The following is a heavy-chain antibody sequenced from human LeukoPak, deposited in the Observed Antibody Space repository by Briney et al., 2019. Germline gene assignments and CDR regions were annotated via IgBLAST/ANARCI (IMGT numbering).Heavy chain of an antibody. J-gene: IGHJ4*02. V-gene: IGHV4-34*01. CDR3: ARVPDTAIHFDY. CDR2: IDHSGST. Sequence: SETLSLTCAVYGGSFSGYYWSWIRQPPGKGLEWTGEIDHSGSTNYNPSLKSRVTISVDTSKNQFSLKLSSVTAADTAVYYCARVPDTAIHFDYWGQGTLVTVSS. CDR1: GGSFSGYY. D-gene: IGHD5-18*01.